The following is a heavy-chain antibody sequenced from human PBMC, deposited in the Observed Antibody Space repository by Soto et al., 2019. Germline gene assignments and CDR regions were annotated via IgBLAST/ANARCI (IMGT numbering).Heavy chain of an antibody. D-gene: IGHD1-26*01. Sequence: GGSLRLSCAASGFTCSSYAMSWVRQAPGKVLEWVSAISGSGGSTYYADSVKGRFTISRDNSKNTLYLQMNSLRAEDTAVYYCAKDHKYSGSYFVEYWGQGTLVPVSP. V-gene: IGHV3-23*01. J-gene: IGHJ4*02. CDR3: AKDHKYSGSYFVEY. CDR1: GFTCSSYA. CDR2: ISGSGGST.